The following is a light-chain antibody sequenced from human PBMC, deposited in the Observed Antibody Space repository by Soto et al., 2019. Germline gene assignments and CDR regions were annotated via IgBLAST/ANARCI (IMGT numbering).Light chain of an antibody. CDR1: QSVSSY. J-gene: IGKJ5*01. CDR3: QQRSNWPLT. V-gene: IGKV3-11*01. Sequence: EIVLTQSPATLSLSPGERATHSCRASQSVSSYLAWYQQKPGQAPRLLIYDASNRATGIPARFSGSGSGTDFTLTISSLEPEDFAVYYCQQRSNWPLTFGQGTRLEI. CDR2: DAS.